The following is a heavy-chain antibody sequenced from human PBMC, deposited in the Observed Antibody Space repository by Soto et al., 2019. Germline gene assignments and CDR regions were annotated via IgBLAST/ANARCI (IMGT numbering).Heavy chain of an antibody. J-gene: IGHJ6*02. D-gene: IGHD3-10*01. Sequence: SETLSLTCTVSGGSISSGGYYWSWIRQHPGKGLEWIGYIYYSGSTYYNPSLKSRVTISVDTSKNQFSLKLSSVTAADTAVYYCARDKSYGSGSITRAYYYYGMDVWGQGTTVTVSS. CDR3: ARDKSYGSGSITRAYYYYGMDV. CDR2: IYYSGST. V-gene: IGHV4-31*03. CDR1: GGSISSGGYY.